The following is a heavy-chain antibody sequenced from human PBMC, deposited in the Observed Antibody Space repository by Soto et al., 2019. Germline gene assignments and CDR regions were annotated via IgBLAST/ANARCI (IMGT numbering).Heavy chain of an antibody. D-gene: IGHD4-17*01. CDR2: ITDNGGST. J-gene: IGHJ4*02. Sequence: GGSLRLCCAASGFTFSRDGMSWVRQAPGKGLEWVSLITDNGGSTYYADSVKGRFTISRDNTKNTLFLQMNSLRAEDTAVYYCAKERATTTAFDYWGQGALVTVSS. CDR1: GFTFSRDG. V-gene: IGHV3-23*01. CDR3: AKERATTTAFDY.